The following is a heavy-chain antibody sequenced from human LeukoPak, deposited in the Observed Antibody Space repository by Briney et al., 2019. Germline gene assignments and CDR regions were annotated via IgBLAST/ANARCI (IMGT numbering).Heavy chain of an antibody. Sequence: GGSLRLSCAASGFTFSTYAMNWVRQAPGKGLEGVSGISGSGGTTYYADSVKGRFTISRDNSKNTLYLQMNYLRAEDTALYYCAKNIAAPTTPFDYWGQGTLVTVSP. CDR3: AKNIAAPTTPFDY. D-gene: IGHD6-13*01. CDR1: GFTFSTYA. CDR2: ISGSGGTT. V-gene: IGHV3-23*01. J-gene: IGHJ4*02.